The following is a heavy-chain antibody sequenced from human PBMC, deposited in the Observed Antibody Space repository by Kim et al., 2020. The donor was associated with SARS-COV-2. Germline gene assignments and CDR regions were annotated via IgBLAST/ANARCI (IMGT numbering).Heavy chain of an antibody. CDR1: GGSISSSSYY. D-gene: IGHD6-19*01. CDR2: IYYSGST. Sequence: SETLSLTCTVSGGSISSSSYYWGWIRQPPGKGLEWIGSIYYSGSTYYNPSLKSRVTISVDTSKNQFSLKLSSVTAADTAVYYCARDSGPEIAVAGTGSFDYWGQGTLVTVSS. CDR3: ARDSGPEIAVAGTGSFDY. V-gene: IGHV4-39*07. J-gene: IGHJ4*02.